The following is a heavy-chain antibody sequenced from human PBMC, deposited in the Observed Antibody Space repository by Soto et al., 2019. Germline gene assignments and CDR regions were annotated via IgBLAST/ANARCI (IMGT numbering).Heavy chain of an antibody. J-gene: IGHJ4*02. D-gene: IGHD2-15*01. Sequence: QVRLQESGPGLVKSSETLSLTCTVSSGSINNYYWNWIRQPPGKGLEWIGYISYSGTTNYNPSLKSRLTISVDTSKNQVSLKLSSVTAADTGVYYCAREGSGRRDFDYWGRGTLVTVSS. CDR1: SGSINNYY. CDR3: AREGSGRRDFDY. V-gene: IGHV4-59*12. CDR2: ISYSGTT.